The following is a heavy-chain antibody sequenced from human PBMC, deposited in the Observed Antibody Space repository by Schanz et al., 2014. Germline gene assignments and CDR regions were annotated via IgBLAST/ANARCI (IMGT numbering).Heavy chain of an antibody. Sequence: EVQLVESGGGLVKPGGSLRLSCAASGFTFSTYYMNWVRQAPGKGLEWVSSISSSSSYISYADSVKGRFTISRDNAKNSLYLQMNSLRVDDTGVYYCSTDLTAVDYDAIGLWGQGTMVTVSS. CDR2: ISSSSSYI. V-gene: IGHV3-21*02. CDR3: STDLTAVDYDAIGL. CDR1: GFTFSTYY. D-gene: IGHD4-17*01. J-gene: IGHJ3*01.